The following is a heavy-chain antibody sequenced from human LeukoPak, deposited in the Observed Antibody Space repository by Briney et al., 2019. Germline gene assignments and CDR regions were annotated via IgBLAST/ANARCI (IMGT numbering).Heavy chain of an antibody. J-gene: IGHJ4*02. CDR1: GFTSRNYA. Sequence: GGSLRLSCAASGFTSRNYAMGWVRQAPGKGLEWVSSISGSDGSTYHADSVKGRFTLSRDNSKNTLYLQMNSLRAEDTAVYYCAKCYDSSGYCDFDSWGQGTLVTVSS. CDR3: AKCYDSSGYCDFDS. V-gene: IGHV3-23*01. CDR2: ISGSDGST. D-gene: IGHD3-22*01.